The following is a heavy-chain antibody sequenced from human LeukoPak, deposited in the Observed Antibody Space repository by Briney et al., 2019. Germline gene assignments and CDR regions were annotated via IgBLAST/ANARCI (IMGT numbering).Heavy chain of an antibody. CDR1: GYTFTSYG. Sequence: ASVKVSCKASGYTFTSYGISWVRQAPGQGLEWMGIINPSGGSTSYAQKFQGRVTMTRDTSTSTVYMELSSLRSEDTAVYYCATSNYGSGSDNWGQGTLVTVSS. CDR3: ATSNYGSGSDN. V-gene: IGHV1-46*01. J-gene: IGHJ4*02. D-gene: IGHD3-10*01. CDR2: INPSGGST.